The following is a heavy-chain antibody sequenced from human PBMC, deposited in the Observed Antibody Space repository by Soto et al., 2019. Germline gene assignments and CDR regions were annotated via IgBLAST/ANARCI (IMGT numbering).Heavy chain of an antibody. CDR2: ISYDGSNK. CDR1: GFTFSSYG. Sequence: QVQLVESGGGVVQPGRSLRLSCAASGFTFSSYGMHWVRQAPGKGLEWVAVISYDGSNKYYADSVKGRFTISRDNSKNTLDLQMNSLRAEDTAVYYCAKDRGSSSGYFDYWGQGTLVTVSS. D-gene: IGHD6-6*01. V-gene: IGHV3-30*18. CDR3: AKDRGSSSGYFDY. J-gene: IGHJ4*02.